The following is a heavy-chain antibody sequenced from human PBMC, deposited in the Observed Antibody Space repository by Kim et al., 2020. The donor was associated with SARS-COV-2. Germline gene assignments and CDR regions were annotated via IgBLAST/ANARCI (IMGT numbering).Heavy chain of an antibody. CDR3: AKERRSGGWV. Sequence: SKYYADPVKGRFTISRDNSKNSLYLQMNSLRTEDTALYYCAKERRSGGWVWGQGTLVTVSS. J-gene: IGHJ4*02. CDR2: SK. D-gene: IGHD6-25*01. V-gene: IGHV3-43*01.